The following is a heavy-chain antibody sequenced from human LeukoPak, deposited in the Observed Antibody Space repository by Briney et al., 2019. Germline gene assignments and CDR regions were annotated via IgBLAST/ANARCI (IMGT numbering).Heavy chain of an antibody. D-gene: IGHD3-10*01. CDR1: GGSFSGYY. Sequence: PSETLSLTCAVYGGSFSGYYWSWIRQPPGKGLEWIGEINHSGSTNYNPSLKSRVTISVDTPKNQFSLKLSSVTAADTAVYYCARVRGRWFNPWGRGTLVTVSS. CDR3: ARVRGRWFNP. CDR2: INHSGST. V-gene: IGHV4-34*01. J-gene: IGHJ5*02.